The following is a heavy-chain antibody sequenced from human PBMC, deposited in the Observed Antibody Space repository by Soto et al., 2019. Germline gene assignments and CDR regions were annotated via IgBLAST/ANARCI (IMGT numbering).Heavy chain of an antibody. V-gene: IGHV5-51*01. CDR2: IKPGGSDL. D-gene: IGHD3-3*02. J-gene: IGHJ4*02. CDR3: AGQISHSCDF. Sequence: GESLKISCKGAGYRLDGAWIGWVRQMPGKGLEWMGIIKPGGSDLRYSPSFRGQVTISADAAVNTAFLQWNSLKASDTAMYYCAGQISHSCDFWGQGTLVTVSS. CDR1: GYRLDGAW.